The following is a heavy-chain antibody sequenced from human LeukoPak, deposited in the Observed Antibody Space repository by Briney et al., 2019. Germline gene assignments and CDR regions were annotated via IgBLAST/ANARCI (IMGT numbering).Heavy chain of an antibody. Sequence: SGPTLVNPTQTLTLTCTFSGFSLSASGVGVCWIRQPPGKALEWLAVIYWDDDKRYSPALRSRLTITKDTSKNQVVLTMTNMDPVDTATYYCAHRHQGSSWDDDAFDIWGQGTMVTVSS. CDR2: IYWDDDK. D-gene: IGHD6-13*01. CDR1: GFSLSASGVG. J-gene: IGHJ3*02. V-gene: IGHV2-5*02. CDR3: AHRHQGSSWDDDAFDI.